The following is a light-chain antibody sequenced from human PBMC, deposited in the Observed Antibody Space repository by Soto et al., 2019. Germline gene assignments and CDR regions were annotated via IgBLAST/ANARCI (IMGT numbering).Light chain of an antibody. J-gene: IGLJ1*01. CDR3: SSYTSSSTYV. CDR1: ISDVGGYNY. V-gene: IGLV2-14*03. Sequence: QSALTQPASVSGSPGQSITISCTGTISDVGGYNYVSWYQQHPGNAPKLMIFDVSNRPSGVSNRFSGSKSGYTASLTISGLQAEDEADYYCSSYTSSSTYVFGTGTKLTVL. CDR2: DVS.